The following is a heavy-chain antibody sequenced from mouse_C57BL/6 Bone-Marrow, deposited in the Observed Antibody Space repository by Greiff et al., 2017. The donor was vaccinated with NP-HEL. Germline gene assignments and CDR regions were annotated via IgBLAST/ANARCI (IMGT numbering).Heavy chain of an antibody. CDR3: ASPYPGVTTVPNFDY. CDR1: GYAFSSSW. CDR2: IYPGDGDT. D-gene: IGHD1-1*01. V-gene: IGHV1-82*01. Sequence: QVQLQQSGPELVKPGASVKISCKASGYAFSSSWMNWVKQRPGKGLEWIGRIYPGDGDTNYNGKFKGKATLTADKSSSTAYMQLSSLTSEDSAVYFCASPYPGVTTVPNFDYWGQGTTLTVSS. J-gene: IGHJ2*01.